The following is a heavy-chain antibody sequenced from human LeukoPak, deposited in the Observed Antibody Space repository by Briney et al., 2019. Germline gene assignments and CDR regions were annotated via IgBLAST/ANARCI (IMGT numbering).Heavy chain of an antibody. J-gene: IGHJ4*02. CDR2: ISSSSSYI. V-gene: IGHV3-21*01. CDR3: ARVGRGSGSYYLIDY. CDR1: GFTFSSYS. D-gene: IGHD3-10*01. Sequence: KTGGSLRLSCAASGFTFSSYSMNWVRQAPGKGLEWVSYISSSSSYIYYADSVKGRFTISRDNAKNSLYLQMNSLRAEDTAVYYCARVGRGSGSYYLIDYWGQGTLVTVSS.